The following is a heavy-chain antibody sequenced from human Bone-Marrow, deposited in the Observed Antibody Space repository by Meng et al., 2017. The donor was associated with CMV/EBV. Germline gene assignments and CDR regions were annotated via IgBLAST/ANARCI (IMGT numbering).Heavy chain of an antibody. CDR1: GFTFDDYG. CDR2: INWNGGST. CDR3: ARESYYDSSPDRGGLDY. J-gene: IGHJ4*02. Sequence: GGSLRLSCAASGFTFDDYGMSWVRQAPGKGLEWVSGINWNGGSTGYADSVKGRFTISRDNAKNSLYLQMNSLRAEDTALYHCARESYYDSSPDRGGLDYCGQGTLVTFSS. V-gene: IGHV3-20*01. D-gene: IGHD3-22*01.